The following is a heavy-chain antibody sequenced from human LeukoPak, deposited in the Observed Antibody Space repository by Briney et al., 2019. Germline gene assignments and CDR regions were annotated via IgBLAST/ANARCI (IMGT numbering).Heavy chain of an antibody. J-gene: IGHJ3*02. CDR3: ARILTTAAVSIPDRYRDAFDI. CDR2: INPNSGGT. Sequence: GASVKVSCKASGYTFTGYYMHWVRQAPGQGLEWMGWINPNSGGTNYAQKFQGRVTMTRDTSISTAYMELSRLRSDDTAVYYCARILTTAAVSIPDRYRDAFDIWGQGTMVTVSS. D-gene: IGHD5-24*01. V-gene: IGHV1-2*02. CDR1: GYTFTGYY.